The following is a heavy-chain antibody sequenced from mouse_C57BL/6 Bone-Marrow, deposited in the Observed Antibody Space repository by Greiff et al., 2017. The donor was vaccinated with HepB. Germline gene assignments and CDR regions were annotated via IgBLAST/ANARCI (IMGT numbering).Heavy chain of an antibody. J-gene: IGHJ3*01. CDR1: GFNIKDDY. Sequence: VQLQQSGAELVRPGASVKLSCTASGFNIKDDYMHWVKQRPEQGLEWIGWIDPENGDTEYASKFQGTATITEDTSSNTGYLQLRSLTSEDTAVYCCTLYGNYEAYWGQGTLVTVSA. CDR3: TLYGNYEAY. CDR2: IDPENGDT. D-gene: IGHD2-1*01. V-gene: IGHV14-4*01.